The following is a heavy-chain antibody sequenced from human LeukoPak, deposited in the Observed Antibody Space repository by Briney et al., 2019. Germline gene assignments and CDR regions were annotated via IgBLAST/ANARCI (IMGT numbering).Heavy chain of an antibody. Sequence: SVKVSCKASGGTFSSYAISWVRQAPGQGLEWMGRIIPILGIANYAQKFQGRVTITADKSTSTAYMELSSLRSVDTALYYCAKWGAHGSGSPHYGMDVWGQGTTVTVSS. J-gene: IGHJ6*02. CDR3: AKWGAHGSGSPHYGMDV. V-gene: IGHV1-69*04. CDR2: IIPILGIA. CDR1: GGTFSSYA. D-gene: IGHD3-10*01.